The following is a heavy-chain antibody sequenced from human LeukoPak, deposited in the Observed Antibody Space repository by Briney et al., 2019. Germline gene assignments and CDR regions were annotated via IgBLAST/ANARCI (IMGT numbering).Heavy chain of an antibody. CDR1: GFTFSSYS. CDR3: ARADGIAVAGRRVFDY. J-gene: IGHJ4*02. V-gene: IGHV3-48*04. D-gene: IGHD6-19*01. Sequence: GGSLRLSCAASGFTFSSYSMNWVRQAPGKGLEWVSYISSSSSTIYYADSVKGRFTISRDNAKNSLYLQMNSLRAEDTAVYYCARADGIAVAGRRVFDYWGQGTLVTVSS. CDR2: ISSSSSTI.